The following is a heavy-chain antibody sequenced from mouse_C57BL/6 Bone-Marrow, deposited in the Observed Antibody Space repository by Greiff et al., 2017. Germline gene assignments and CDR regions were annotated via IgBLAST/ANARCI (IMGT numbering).Heavy chain of an antibody. CDR3: AREDYGSIQCAY. CDR2: IYPRSGNT. V-gene: IGHV1-81*01. J-gene: IGHJ3*01. CDR1: GYTFTSYG. D-gene: IGHD1-1*01. Sequence: VQLQQSGAELARPGASVKLSCKASGYTFTSYGISWVKQRTGQGLEWIGEIYPRSGNTYYNEKFKGKATLTADKSSSTAYMELRSLTSEDSAVYFCAREDYGSIQCAYWGQGTLVTVSA.